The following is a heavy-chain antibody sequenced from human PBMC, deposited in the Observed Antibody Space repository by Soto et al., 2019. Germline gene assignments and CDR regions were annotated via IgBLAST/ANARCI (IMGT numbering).Heavy chain of an antibody. J-gene: IGHJ4*02. CDR2: MSHSGST. D-gene: IGHD4-17*01. V-gene: IGHV4-38-2*02. CDR1: GYSISSGSY. CDR3: TTDRPYGGNSG. Sequence: PEETLSLTCAVSGYSISSGSYWGWIRQPPGKGLEWIGSMSHSGSTQYNPSLKSRVTISVDTSKNQFSLRLSSVTAADTAVYYCTTDRPYGGNSGWGQGTLVTVSS.